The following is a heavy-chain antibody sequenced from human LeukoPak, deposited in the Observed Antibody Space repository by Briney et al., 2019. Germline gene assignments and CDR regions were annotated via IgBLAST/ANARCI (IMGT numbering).Heavy chain of an antibody. CDR3: AKGGRTTIFGVVITHFDY. CDR2: IYYSGST. D-gene: IGHD3-3*01. CDR1: GGSISSYY. Sequence: SETLSLTCTVSGGSISSYYWSWIRQPPGKGLEWIGYIYYSGSTNYNPSLKSRVTISVDTSKNQFSLKLSSVTAADTAVYYCAKGGRTTIFGVVITHFDYWGQGTLVTVSS. J-gene: IGHJ4*02. V-gene: IGHV4-59*08.